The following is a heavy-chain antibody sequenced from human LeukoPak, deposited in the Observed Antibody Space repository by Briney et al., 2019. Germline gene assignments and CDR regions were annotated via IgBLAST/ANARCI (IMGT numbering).Heavy chain of an antibody. CDR1: GYTFTGYY. V-gene: IGHV1-2*02. Sequence: ASVKVSCKAFGYTFTGYYMHWVRQAPGQGLEWMGWINPNSGGTNYAQKFQGRVTMTRDTSISTAYMELSRLRSDDTAVYYCARDRTAVWFRELLLDYWGQGTLVTVSS. D-gene: IGHD3-10*01. CDR2: INPNSGGT. J-gene: IGHJ4*02. CDR3: ARDRTAVWFRELLLDY.